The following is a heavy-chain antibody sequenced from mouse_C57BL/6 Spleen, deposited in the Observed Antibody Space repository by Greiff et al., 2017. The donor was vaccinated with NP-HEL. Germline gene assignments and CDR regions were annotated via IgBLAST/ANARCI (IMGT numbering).Heavy chain of an antibody. J-gene: IGHJ2*01. CDR1: GYSITSGYY. D-gene: IGHD4-1*01. Sequence: EVQVVESGPGLVKPSQSLSLSCYVTGYSITSGYYWNWIRQFPGNILEWMGYISYDGSNNYNPSLKNRITITRDTSKNQCFLKLNSVTTEDTATYYCAMLTGVDYWGQGTTLTVSS. CDR2: ISYDGSN. CDR3: AMLTGVDY. V-gene: IGHV3-6*01.